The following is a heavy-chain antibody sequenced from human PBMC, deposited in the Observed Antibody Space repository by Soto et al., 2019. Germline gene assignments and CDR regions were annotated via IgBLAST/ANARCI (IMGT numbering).Heavy chain of an antibody. CDR3: AKLTTS. V-gene: IGHV3-23*01. CDR1: GFTLSDHY. CDR2: VTPSGDAT. Sequence: PGGSLRVSCAGSGFTLSDHYIDWVRQSPGKGLEWVSSVTPSGDATCSADSGKGRFTISRDNSKNTLYLQMNSLRVEDTAVYYCAKLTTSWGQGTLVTVSS. J-gene: IGHJ5*02.